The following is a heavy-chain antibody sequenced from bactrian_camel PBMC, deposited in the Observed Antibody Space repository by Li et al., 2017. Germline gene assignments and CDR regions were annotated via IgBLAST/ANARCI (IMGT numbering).Heavy chain of an antibody. D-gene: IGHD3*01. CDR2: INSGGGST. Sequence: ESGGGLVQPGGSLRLSCAASGFTFSIYAMSWVRQAPGKGLEWVSAINSGGGSTYYAEFLKGRFSISRDNAKNTLYLQMNGLETEDTAVYYCATVSPYAGVWSDKFSYWGQGTQVTV. CDR3: ATVSPYAGVWSDKFSY. V-gene: IGHV3S31*01. J-gene: IGHJ4*01. CDR1: GFTFSIYA.